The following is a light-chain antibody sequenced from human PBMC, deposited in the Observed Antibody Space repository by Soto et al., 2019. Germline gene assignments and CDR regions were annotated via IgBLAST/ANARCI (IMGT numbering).Light chain of an antibody. CDR3: QQLNSYPLT. Sequence: HFTQYPSSLSASVGDRVTITCRASQGISSYLAWYQQKPGKAPKLLIYAASTLQSGVPSRFSGSGSGTDFTLTISSLQPEDFATYYCQQLNSYPLTFGGGTRWIS. V-gene: IGKV1-9*01. CDR1: QGISSY. J-gene: IGKJ4*01. CDR2: AAS.